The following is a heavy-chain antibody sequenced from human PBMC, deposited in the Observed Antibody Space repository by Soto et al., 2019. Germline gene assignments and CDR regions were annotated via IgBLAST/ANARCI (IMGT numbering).Heavy chain of an antibody. D-gene: IGHD3-10*01. V-gene: IGHV3-23*01. Sequence: GGSLRLSCAASGFTFSSYAMSWVRQAPGKGLEWVSAISGSGGSTYYADSVKGRFTISRDNSKNTLYLQMNSLRAEDTAVYYCAKAGGSGSYYNVDYWGQGTLVTVSS. CDR3: AKAGGSGSYYNVDY. CDR2: ISGSGGST. J-gene: IGHJ4*02. CDR1: GFTFSSYA.